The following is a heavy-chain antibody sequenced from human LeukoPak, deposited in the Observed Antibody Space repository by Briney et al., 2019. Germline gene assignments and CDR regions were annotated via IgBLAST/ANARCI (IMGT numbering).Heavy chain of an antibody. J-gene: IGHJ4*02. CDR2: INPNSGGT. D-gene: IGHD2-21*02. Sequence: ASVKVSCKASGYTFSIYYIQWVRQAPGQGLEWMGWINPNSGGTNYAQRFQGRVTMTSDTSISTAYMELRSLRSDDTAVYYCARDVGTDPIDYWGQGTLVTVSS. V-gene: IGHV1-2*02. CDR1: GYTFSIYY. CDR3: ARDVGTDPIDY.